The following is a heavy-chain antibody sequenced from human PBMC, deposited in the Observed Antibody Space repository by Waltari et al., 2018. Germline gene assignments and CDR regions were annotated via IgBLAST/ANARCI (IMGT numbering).Heavy chain of an antibody. CDR1: GFTFANAW. V-gene: IGHV3-15*01. Sequence: EVQLVESGGGLVKPGDSLRLSCVASGFTFANAWINWVRQAPGKGLEWVGRRKRKAEGGTTDCAAPVKGRFAISRDDSKDTAYLQMNSLKTEDTAMYFCTTEGGRTWPMYWGQGTLVTVSS. CDR2: RKRKAEGGTT. D-gene: IGHD2-2*01. CDR3: TTEGGRTWPMY. J-gene: IGHJ4*02.